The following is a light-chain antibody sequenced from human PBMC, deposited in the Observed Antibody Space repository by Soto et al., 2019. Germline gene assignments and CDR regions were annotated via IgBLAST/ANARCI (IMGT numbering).Light chain of an antibody. Sequence: DIQMTQSPSSLSASVGDRVTITCRASQDITNDFAWYQQKPGKAPERLIYVASTLQRGVPSRFSGSGSGTEFTLTISSLQPEDSATYYCLQHSDYPCTFGQGTKLEI. CDR1: QDITND. CDR2: VAS. CDR3: LQHSDYPCT. J-gene: IGKJ2*02. V-gene: IGKV1-17*01.